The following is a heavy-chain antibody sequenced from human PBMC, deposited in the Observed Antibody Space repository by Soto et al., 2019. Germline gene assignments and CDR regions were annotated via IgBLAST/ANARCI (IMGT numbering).Heavy chain of an antibody. D-gene: IGHD2-8*01. CDR3: TTDPHIVQNARFDP. CDR1: SVSNAW. CDR2: IKSKTDGGTT. J-gene: IGHJ5*02. Sequence: SVSNAWMNWVRQAPGKGLELVGRIKSKTDGGTTDYAAPVKGRFTISRDDSKNTLYLQMNSLKTEDTAVYYCTTDPHIVQNARFDPWGQGTLVTVSS. V-gene: IGHV3-15*07.